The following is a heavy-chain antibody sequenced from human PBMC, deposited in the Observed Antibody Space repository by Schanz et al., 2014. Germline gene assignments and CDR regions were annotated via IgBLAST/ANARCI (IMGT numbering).Heavy chain of an antibody. V-gene: IGHV4-4*02. J-gene: IGHJ4*02. Sequence: QVQLQESGPGLVKPSGTLSLTCAVSGASISSSNWWSWVRQPPGKGLEWIGEIYHSGNTNYNASLKSRVTISVDRSKNQFSLRRDSVTAADTAVYYCALREKPYGPFASWGQGALVTVSS. CDR1: GASISSSNW. D-gene: IGHD3-10*01. CDR3: ALREKPYGPFAS. CDR2: IYHSGNT.